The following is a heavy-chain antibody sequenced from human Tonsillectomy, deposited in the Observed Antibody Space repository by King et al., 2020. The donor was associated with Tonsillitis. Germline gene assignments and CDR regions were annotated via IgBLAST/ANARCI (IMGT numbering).Heavy chain of an antibody. D-gene: IGHD2-2*01. CDR1: GGSISSSNYY. J-gene: IGHJ4*02. V-gene: IGHV4-39*01. CDR3: ARQPDGSSNSCYFCVDF. CDR2: INYSGST. Sequence: QLQESGPGLVKPSETLSLTCTVSGGSISSSNYYWGWIRRPPGKGLEWIGTINYSGSTYYKSSLKSRVTISVDTSKNQFSLRLRSVTAADTAVYYCARQPDGSSNSCYFCVDFWGQGTPVTVSS.